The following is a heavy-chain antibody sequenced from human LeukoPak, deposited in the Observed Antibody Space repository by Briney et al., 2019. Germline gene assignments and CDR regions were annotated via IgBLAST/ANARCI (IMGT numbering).Heavy chain of an antibody. V-gene: IGHV3-30*18. D-gene: IGHD3-22*01. CDR3: VKGLGYDNDY. CDR1: GFTFSTYG. J-gene: IGHJ4*02. Sequence: GGSLRLSCAASGFTFSTYGMHWVRQAPGKGLEWVALISYDGGKKYHADSVKGRFAISRDNSKNTVYLQMNSLRVEDTAVYYCVKGLGYDNDYWGQGTLVTVSS. CDR2: ISYDGGKK.